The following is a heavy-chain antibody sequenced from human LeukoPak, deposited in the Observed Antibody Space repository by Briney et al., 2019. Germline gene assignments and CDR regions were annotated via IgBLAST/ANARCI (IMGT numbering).Heavy chain of an antibody. CDR3: AKASGYCSGGSCYYYYYGMDV. V-gene: IGHV3-30*18. CDR1: GFTFSSYG. CDR2: ISYDGRNI. D-gene: IGHD2-15*01. J-gene: IGHJ6*04. Sequence: GRSLRLSCAASGFTFSSYGIHWVRQAPGKGLEWVTVISYDGRNIYYADSVKGRFTISRDNSKNTLYLQMNSLRAEDTAVYYCAKASGYCSGGSCYYYYYGMDVWGKGTTVTVSS.